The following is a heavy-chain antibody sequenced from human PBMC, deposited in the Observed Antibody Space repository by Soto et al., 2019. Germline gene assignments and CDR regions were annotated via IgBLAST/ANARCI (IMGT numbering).Heavy chain of an antibody. CDR1: GFNFDNYG. J-gene: IGHJ4*02. Sequence: QVQLVESGGGVVQPGGSLRLSCQASGFNFDNYGMHWVRQAPGKGLEWVAVITYDGSFQYYADSVKGRFTISRANSKDTLSLHLNILKPEDTAVYHCAKDRVGGTFYTPLAFWGQGTLVTVSS. CDR2: ITYDGSFQ. CDR3: AKDRVGGTFYTPLAF. D-gene: IGHD1-7*01. V-gene: IGHV3-30*18.